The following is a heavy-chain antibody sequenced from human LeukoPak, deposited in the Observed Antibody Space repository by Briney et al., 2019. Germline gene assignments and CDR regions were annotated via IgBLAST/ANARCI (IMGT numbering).Heavy chain of an antibody. V-gene: IGHV4-30-2*01. CDR3: ASFHDYGDYDIDY. CDR2: IYHSGST. Sequence: SETLSLTCTVSGGSISSYSWSWIRQPPGKGLEWIGYIYHSGSTYYNPSLKSRVTISVDRSKNQFSLKLSSVTAADTAVYYCASFHDYGDYDIDYWGQGTLVTVSS. CDR1: GGSISSYS. J-gene: IGHJ4*02. D-gene: IGHD4-17*01.